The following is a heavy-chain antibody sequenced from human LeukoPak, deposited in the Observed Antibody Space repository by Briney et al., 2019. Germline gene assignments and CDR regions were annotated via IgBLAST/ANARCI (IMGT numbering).Heavy chain of an antibody. CDR2: IIPIFGTA. J-gene: IGHJ3*02. Sequence: SVKVSCKASGGTFSSYAISWVRQAPGQGLEWMGGIIPIFGTANYAQKFQGRVTITADESTSTAYMELSSLRSEDTAVYYCARDQGGEGPYGNAFDIWDQGTMVTVSS. CDR3: ARDQGGEGPYGNAFDI. D-gene: IGHD7-27*01. CDR1: GGTFSSYA. V-gene: IGHV1-69*01.